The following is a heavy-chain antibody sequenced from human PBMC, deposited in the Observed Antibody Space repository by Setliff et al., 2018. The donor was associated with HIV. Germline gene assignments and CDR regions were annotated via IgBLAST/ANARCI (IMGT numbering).Heavy chain of an antibody. D-gene: IGHD5-12*01. CDR1: GGSFSGYY. J-gene: IGHJ4*02. V-gene: IGHV4-34*12. CDR2: IIHSGGT. CDR3: ARRSGYAEDY. Sequence: PSETLSLTCAVYGGSFSGYYWNWIRQPPGKGLEWIGEIIHSGGTNYNPSLKSRVTISVDTSKNQFSLKLSTVTAADTVVFYCARRSGYAEDYWGQGTLVTVSS.